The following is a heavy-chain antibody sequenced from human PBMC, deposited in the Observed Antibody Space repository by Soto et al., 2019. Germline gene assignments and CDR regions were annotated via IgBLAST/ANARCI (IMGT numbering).Heavy chain of an antibody. Sequence: SETLSLTCAVYGGSFSGYYWSWIRQPPGKGLEWIGEINHSGSTNYNPSLKSRVTISVDTSKNQFSLKLSSVTAADTAVYYCAREVLGYCSSTSCYNWFDPWGQGTLVTVSS. J-gene: IGHJ5*02. V-gene: IGHV4-34*01. CDR2: INHSGST. CDR1: GGSFSGYY. D-gene: IGHD2-2*01. CDR3: AREVLGYCSSTSCYNWFDP.